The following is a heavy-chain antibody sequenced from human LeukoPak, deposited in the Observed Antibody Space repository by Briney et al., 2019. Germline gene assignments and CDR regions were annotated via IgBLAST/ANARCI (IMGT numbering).Heavy chain of an antibody. D-gene: IGHD1-1*01. Sequence: PGGSLRLSCASSGFTFNNYAMTWVRQAPGKGLEWVSSITASGGSTYCADSVKGRFTISRDSSKNTLYLQMSSLRAEDTAVYYCARDYPTSGIVTIFDCWGQGTLVTVSS. J-gene: IGHJ4*02. CDR3: ARDYPTSGIVTIFDC. CDR2: ITASGGST. V-gene: IGHV3-23*01. CDR1: GFTFNNYA.